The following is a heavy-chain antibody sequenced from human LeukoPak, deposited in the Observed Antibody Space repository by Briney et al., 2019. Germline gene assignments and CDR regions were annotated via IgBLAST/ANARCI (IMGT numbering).Heavy chain of an antibody. Sequence: SETLSLTCTVSGGSISSYYWSWIRQPPGKGLEWIGYIYYSGTTNYNPSLKSRVTISVDTSKNQFSLKLSSVTAADTAVYYCAREGLNMVRGVIPKEAWGWFDPWGQGTLVTVSS. V-gene: IGHV4-59*12. CDR1: GGSISSYY. CDR2: IYYSGTT. D-gene: IGHD3-10*01. CDR3: AREGLNMVRGVIPKEAWGWFDP. J-gene: IGHJ5*02.